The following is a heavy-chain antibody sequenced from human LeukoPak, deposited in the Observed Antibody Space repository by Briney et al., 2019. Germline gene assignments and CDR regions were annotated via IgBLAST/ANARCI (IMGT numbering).Heavy chain of an antibody. CDR2: IWYDGSNK. Sequence: GGSLRLSCAASGFTFSSYGMHWVRQAPGKGLEWVAVIWYDGSNKYYADSVKGRFTISRDNSKNTLYLQMNSLRAEDTAVYYCARGSYYPNSHFDYWGQGTLVTVSS. D-gene: IGHD3-10*01. V-gene: IGHV3-33*01. CDR1: GFTFSSYG. J-gene: IGHJ4*02. CDR3: ARGSYYPNSHFDY.